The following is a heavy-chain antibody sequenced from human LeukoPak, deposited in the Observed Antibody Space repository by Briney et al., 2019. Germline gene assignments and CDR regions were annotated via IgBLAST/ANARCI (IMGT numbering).Heavy chain of an antibody. D-gene: IGHD6-13*01. CDR2: INTNTGNP. CDR3: ATRYSSSHYYYLDV. J-gene: IGHJ6*03. V-gene: IGHV7-4-1*02. CDR1: GYTFTNYG. Sequence: ASVKVSCKASGYTFTNYGINWVRQAPGQGLEWMGWINTNTGNPMYAQGFTGRFVFSLDTSVSTAYLQISSLKADDIAVYYCATRYSSSHYYYLDVGGKGTTVTISS.